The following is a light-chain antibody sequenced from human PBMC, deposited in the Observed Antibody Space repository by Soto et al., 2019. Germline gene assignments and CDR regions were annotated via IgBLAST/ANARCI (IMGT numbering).Light chain of an antibody. V-gene: IGKV1-39*01. CDR2: AAS. CDR3: HQSYSTPT. CDR1: QSISNY. J-gene: IGKJ1*01. Sequence: DIQMTQSPSSLSASVGDRVTIACLASQSISNYLNWYQQKPGKAPKLLIYAASTLQSGVPSRFSGSGSGTDFTLTISSLQPEDFATYYCHQSYSTPTFGQGTKVEIK.